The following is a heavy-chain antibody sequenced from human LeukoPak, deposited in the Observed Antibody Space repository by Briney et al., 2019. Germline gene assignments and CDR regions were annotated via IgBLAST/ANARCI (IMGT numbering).Heavy chain of an antibody. CDR1: GFTVSSNY. Sequence: PGGSLRLSCAASGFTVSSNYMSWVRQAPGKGLEWVSVIYSGGSTYYADSVKGRFTISRDNSKNTLYLQMNSLRAEDTAVYYCAREKLRYFDWSYAFDIWGQGTMVTVSS. J-gene: IGHJ3*02. CDR2: IYSGGST. D-gene: IGHD3-9*01. CDR3: AREKLRYFDWSYAFDI. V-gene: IGHV3-66*01.